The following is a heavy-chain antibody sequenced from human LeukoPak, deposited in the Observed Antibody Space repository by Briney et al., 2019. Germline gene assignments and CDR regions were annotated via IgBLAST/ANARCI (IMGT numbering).Heavy chain of an antibody. Sequence: ASVKVSCKASGYTFTSYGISWVRQAPGQGLEWMGWISAYNGNTNYAQKLQGRVTMTTDTSTSTAYMELRSLRSDDTAVYYCARVGSGDHLYYYGMDVWGQGTTVTVSS. CDR3: ARVGSGDHLYYYGMDV. D-gene: IGHD4-17*01. CDR1: GYTFTSYG. J-gene: IGHJ6*02. CDR2: ISAYNGNT. V-gene: IGHV1-18*01.